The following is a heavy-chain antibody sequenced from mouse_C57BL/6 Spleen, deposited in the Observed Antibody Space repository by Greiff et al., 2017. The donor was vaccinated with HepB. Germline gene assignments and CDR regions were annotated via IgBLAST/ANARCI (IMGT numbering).Heavy chain of an antibody. V-gene: IGHV1-82*01. Sequence: VQLQQSGPALVKPGASVKISCKASGYAFSRSWLNWVKQRPGKGLEWIGRIYPGDGDTNYNGKFKGKATLTANKATSTAYMQLSSLTSANSAVYFCARLDSNYDYAMDYWGQGTSVTVSS. J-gene: IGHJ4*01. CDR2: IYPGDGDT. CDR1: GYAFSRSW. CDR3: ARLDSNYDYAMDY. D-gene: IGHD2-5*01.